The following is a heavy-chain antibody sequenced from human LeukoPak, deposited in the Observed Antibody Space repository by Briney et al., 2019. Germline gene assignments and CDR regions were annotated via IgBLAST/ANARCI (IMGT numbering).Heavy chain of an antibody. Sequence: GASVKVSCKASGYTFTGYYMHWVRQAPGQGLEWMGRINPNSGGTNYAQKFQGRVTMTRDTSISTAYMALSRLRSDDTAVYYCARDSKQQLVGGDYWGQGTLVTVSS. CDR2: INPNSGGT. CDR1: GYTFTGYY. CDR3: ARDSKQQLVGGDY. V-gene: IGHV1-2*06. J-gene: IGHJ4*02. D-gene: IGHD6-13*01.